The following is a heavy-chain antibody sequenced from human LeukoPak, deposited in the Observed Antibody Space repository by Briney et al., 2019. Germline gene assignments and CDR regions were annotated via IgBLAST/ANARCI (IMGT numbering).Heavy chain of an antibody. CDR1: GFTFSSYG. Sequence: GGSLRLSCAASGFTFSSYGMHWVRQAPGKGLEWVAFIRYDGSNKYYADSVKGRFTISRDNSKNTLYLQMNSLRAEDTVVYYCASDYYDILTGYLTGAFDIWGQGTMVTVSS. CDR2: IRYDGSNK. D-gene: IGHD3-9*01. CDR3: ASDYYDILTGYLTGAFDI. J-gene: IGHJ3*02. V-gene: IGHV3-30*02.